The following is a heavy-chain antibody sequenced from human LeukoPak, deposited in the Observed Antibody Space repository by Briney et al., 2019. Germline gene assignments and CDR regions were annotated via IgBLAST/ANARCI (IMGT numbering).Heavy chain of an antibody. Sequence: ASVTVSFTASGYTFTSYGISWVRQAPGQGLEWMGWISAYNGNTNYAQKLQGRVTMTTDTSTSTAYMELRSLRSDDTAVYYCARDERRWFGELSYNWFDPWGQGTLVTVSS. CDR3: ARDERRWFGELSYNWFDP. J-gene: IGHJ5*02. CDR2: ISAYNGNT. V-gene: IGHV1-18*01. CDR1: GYTFTSYG. D-gene: IGHD3-10*01.